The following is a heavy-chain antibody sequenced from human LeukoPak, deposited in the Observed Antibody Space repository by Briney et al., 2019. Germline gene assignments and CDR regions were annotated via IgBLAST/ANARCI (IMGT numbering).Heavy chain of an antibody. J-gene: IGHJ2*01. Sequence: PSETLSLTCTVSGGSINSYYWSWIRQPPGKGLEGIGYIYYSGSTNYNPSLKSRITMSVDTSKNQFSLKLSSVTAADTAVYYCARDFPWGSSGGYFDLWGRGTLVTVSS. V-gene: IGHV4-59*01. D-gene: IGHD3-16*01. CDR2: IYYSGST. CDR1: GGSINSYY. CDR3: ARDFPWGSSGGYFDL.